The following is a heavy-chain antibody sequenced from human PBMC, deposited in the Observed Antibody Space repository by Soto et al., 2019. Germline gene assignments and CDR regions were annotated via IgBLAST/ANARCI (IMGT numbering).Heavy chain of an antibody. D-gene: IGHD3-10*01. Sequence: ASVKVSCKASGGTFSSCAISWVRQAPGQGLEWMGGIIPIFGTANYAQKFQGRVTITADKSTSTAYMELSSLRSEDTAVYYCASSRGRRQDYYYFGMDVWGQGTTVTVSS. CDR2: IIPIFGTA. V-gene: IGHV1-69*06. CDR3: ASSRGRRQDYYYFGMDV. CDR1: GGTFSSCA. J-gene: IGHJ6*02.